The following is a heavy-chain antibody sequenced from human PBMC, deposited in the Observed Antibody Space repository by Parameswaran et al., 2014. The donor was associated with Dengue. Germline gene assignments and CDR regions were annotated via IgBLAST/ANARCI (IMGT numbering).Heavy chain of an antibody. J-gene: IGHJ5*02. Sequence: WIRQPPGKGLEWIGSIYYSGSTYYNPSLKSRVTISVDTSKNQFSLKLSSVTAADTAVYYCARHIFWSGYSRFPFWFDPWGQGTLVTVSS. CDR3: ARHIFWSGYSRFPFWFDP. D-gene: IGHD3-3*01. CDR2: IYYSGST. V-gene: IGHV4-39*01.